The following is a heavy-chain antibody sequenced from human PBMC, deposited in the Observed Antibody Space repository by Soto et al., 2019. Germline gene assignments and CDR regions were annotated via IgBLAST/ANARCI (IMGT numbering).Heavy chain of an antibody. CDR3: ATDSSGWYAPYYYYGMDV. D-gene: IGHD6-19*01. V-gene: IGHV3-23*01. CDR1: GFTFSSYA. CDR2: ISGSGGST. Sequence: GGSLRLCCAASGFTFSSYAMSWVRQAPGKGLEWVSAISGSGGSTYYADSVKGRFTISRDSSKNTLYLQMNSLRAEDTAVYYCATDSSGWYAPYYYYGMDVWGQGTTVTVSS. J-gene: IGHJ6*02.